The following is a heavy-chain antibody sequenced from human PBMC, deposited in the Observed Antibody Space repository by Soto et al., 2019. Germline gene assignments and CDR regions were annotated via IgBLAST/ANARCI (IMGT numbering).Heavy chain of an antibody. CDR1: GGSISSSSYY. Sequence: QLQLQESGPGLVKPSETLSLTCTVSGGSISSSSYYWGWIRQPPGKGLEWIGSIYYSGSTYYNPPLNSRVTISVDTSKNQFSLKLSSVTAADTAVYYCARWVVFGPGITMVRGDLLFDYWGQGTLVTVSS. CDR3: ARWVVFGPGITMVRGDLLFDY. D-gene: IGHD3-10*01. V-gene: IGHV4-39*01. J-gene: IGHJ4*02. CDR2: IYYSGST.